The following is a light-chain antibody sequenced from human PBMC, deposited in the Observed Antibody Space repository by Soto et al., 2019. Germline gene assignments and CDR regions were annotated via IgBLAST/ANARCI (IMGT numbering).Light chain of an antibody. CDR1: RGSVASNY. J-gene: IGLJ2*01. CDR2: RGD. Sequence: NFMLTQPHSVSESPGKTITISCARSRGSVASNYVQWFQQRPGSAPTTIIYRGDQRPSGVPDRLSASVDSSSNSASLTVSGLKTEDESDYYCQSYDRTNVVFGGGTKLTVL. CDR3: QSYDRTNVV. V-gene: IGLV6-57*03.